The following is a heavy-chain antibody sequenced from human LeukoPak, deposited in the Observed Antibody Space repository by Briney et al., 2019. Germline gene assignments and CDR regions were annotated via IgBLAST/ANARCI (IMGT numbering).Heavy chain of an antibody. CDR1: VYTFTDYF. Sequence: GASVTVSCKASVYTFTDYFMHWVRQAPGQGREWMGWINPNSGGTNYAQKFQGRVTMTRDTSISTAYMELSRLRSDDTAVYYCASSIVYCSSTSCYFNWGQGTLVTVSS. V-gene: IGHV1-2*02. CDR3: ASSIVYCSSTSCYFN. D-gene: IGHD2-2*01. CDR2: INPNSGGT. J-gene: IGHJ4*02.